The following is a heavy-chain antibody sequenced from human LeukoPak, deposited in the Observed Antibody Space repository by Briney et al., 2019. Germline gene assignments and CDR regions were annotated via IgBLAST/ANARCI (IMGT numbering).Heavy chain of an antibody. CDR2: ISSSSSTI. CDR3: ARDPPR. V-gene: IGHV3-48*01. J-gene: IGHJ4*02. Sequence: GGSLRLSCAASGFTFSSYSMNWVRQAPGKGLEWVSYISSSSSTIYYADSVKGRFTISRDNAKSSLYLQMNSLRAEDTAVYYCARDPPRWGQGTLVTVSS. CDR1: GFTFSSYS.